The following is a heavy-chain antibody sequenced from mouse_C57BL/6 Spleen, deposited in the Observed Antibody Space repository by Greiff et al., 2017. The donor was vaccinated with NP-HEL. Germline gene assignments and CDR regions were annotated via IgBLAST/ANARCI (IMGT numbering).Heavy chain of an antibody. CDR3: ARGLDSSGYEPPFDY. CDR2: IYPGSGST. CDR1: GYTFTSYW. Sequence: QVQLQQPGAELVKPGASVKMSCKASGYTFTSYWITWVKQRPGQGLEWLGDIYPGSGSTNYNEKFKSKATLTVDTSSSTAYMQLSSLTSEDSAVYYCARGLDSSGYEPPFDYWGQGTTLTVSS. J-gene: IGHJ2*01. V-gene: IGHV1-55*01. D-gene: IGHD3-2*02.